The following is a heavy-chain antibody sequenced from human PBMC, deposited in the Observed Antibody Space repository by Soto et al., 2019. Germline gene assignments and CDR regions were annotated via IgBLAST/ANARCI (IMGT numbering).Heavy chain of an antibody. CDR3: ASTGYSSSWYLAYFDY. CDR1: GGSISSGDYY. D-gene: IGHD6-13*01. V-gene: IGHV4-30-4*01. CDR2: IYYSGST. J-gene: IGHJ4*02. Sequence: KPSETLSLTCTVSGGSISSGDYYWSWIRQPPGKGLEWIGYIYYSGSTYYNPSLKSRVTMSVDTSKNQFSLKLSSVTAADTAVYYCASTGYSSSWYLAYFDYWGQGTLVTVSS.